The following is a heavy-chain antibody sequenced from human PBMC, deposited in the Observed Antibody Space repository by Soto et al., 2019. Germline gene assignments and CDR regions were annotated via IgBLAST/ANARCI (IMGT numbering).Heavy chain of an antibody. Sequence: ASVKVSCKASCYTLTSYGISWGGQAPGQGLEWMGWISAYNGNTNYAQKLQGRVTMTTDTSTSTAYMELRSLRSDDTAVYYCAREDDGEYYFDYWGQGTLVTVSS. V-gene: IGHV1-18*01. J-gene: IGHJ4*02. D-gene: IGHD3-10*01. CDR1: CYTLTSYG. CDR2: ISAYNGNT. CDR3: AREDDGEYYFDY.